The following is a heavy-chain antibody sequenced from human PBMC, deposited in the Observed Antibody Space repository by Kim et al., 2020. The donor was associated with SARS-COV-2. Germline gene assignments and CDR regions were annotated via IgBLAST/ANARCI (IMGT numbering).Heavy chain of an antibody. CDR1: GFTFSSYG. J-gene: IGHJ4*02. D-gene: IGHD1-1*01. CDR2: ISYDGSNK. V-gene: IGHV3-30*18. CDR3: AKDGNGIEWNYFDY. Sequence: GGSLRLSCAASGFTFSSYGMHWVRQAPGKGLEWVAVISYDGSNKYYADSVKGRFTISRDNSKNTLYLQMNSLRAEDTAVYYCAKDGNGIEWNYFDYWGQGTLVTVSS.